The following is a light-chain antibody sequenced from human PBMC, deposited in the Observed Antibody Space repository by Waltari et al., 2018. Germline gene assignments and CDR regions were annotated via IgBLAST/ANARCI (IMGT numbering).Light chain of an antibody. J-gene: IGKJ2*01. CDR3: QQYYSYLT. Sequence: DRVTCTCRASQGISSYLAWYQQKPGKAPNLLIYAASTLQSGVPSRFSGSGSGTDFTLTISCLQSEDFATYYCQQYYSYLTFGQGTKLEIK. V-gene: IGKV1-8*01. CDR1: QGISSY. CDR2: AAS.